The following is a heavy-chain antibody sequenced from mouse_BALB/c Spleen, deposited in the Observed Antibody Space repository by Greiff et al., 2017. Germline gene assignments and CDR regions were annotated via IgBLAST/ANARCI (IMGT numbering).Heavy chain of an antibody. CDR1: GYTFTDYN. V-gene: IGHV14-4*02. CDR2: IDPENGDT. Sequence: VQLQQSGPELVKPGASVKISCKASGYTFTDYNMHWVKQRPEQGLEWIGWIDPENGDTEYAPKFPGKATMTADTPSNTAYLQLSSLTSEDTAVYYCNALLLRTWFAYWGQGTLVTVSA. CDR3: NALLLRTWFAY. D-gene: IGHD1-1*01. J-gene: IGHJ3*01.